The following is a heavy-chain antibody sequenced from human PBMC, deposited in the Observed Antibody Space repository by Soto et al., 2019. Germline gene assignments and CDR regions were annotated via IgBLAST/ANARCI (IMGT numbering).Heavy chain of an antibody. CDR2: ISKSGGLKYYL. CDR3: ASQKWPNAFDI. V-gene: IGHV3-48*03. CDR1: GITLSSFE. D-gene: IGHD5-12*01. Sequence: QPGGSVRLSCAASGITLSSFEMNWVRQAPGKGLEWISYISKSGGLKYYLDYADSVKGRFTISRDDAKNSVFLQMNSLRAEDTAVYYCASQKWPNAFDIWGQGTMVTVS. J-gene: IGHJ3*02.